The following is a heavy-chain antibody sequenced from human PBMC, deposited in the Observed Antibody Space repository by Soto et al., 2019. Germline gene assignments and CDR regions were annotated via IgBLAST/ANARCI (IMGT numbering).Heavy chain of an antibody. V-gene: IGHV4-59*08. J-gene: IGHJ4*02. D-gene: IGHD4-17*01. Sequence: LSLTCTVSGGSISSYYWSWIRQPPGKGLEWIGYIYYGGSTNYNPSLKSRVTISVDTSKNQFSLKLSSVTAADTAVYYCASGGTVTTPYWGQGTLVTVSS. CDR1: GGSISSYY. CDR2: IYYGGST. CDR3: ASGGTVTTPY.